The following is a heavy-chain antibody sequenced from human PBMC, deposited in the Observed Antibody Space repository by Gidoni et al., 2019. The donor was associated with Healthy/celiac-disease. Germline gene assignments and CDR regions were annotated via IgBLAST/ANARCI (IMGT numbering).Heavy chain of an antibody. CDR3: ARERGYSYGSDDAFDI. CDR1: GGTSSSYA. Sequence: QVQLVQSGAEVKKPGSSVKVSCKASGGTSSSYAISWVRQAPGQGLEWMGGIIPIFGTANYAQKFQGRVTITADESTSTAYMELSSLRSEDTAVYYCARERGYSYGSDDAFDIWGQGTMVTVSS. D-gene: IGHD5-18*01. J-gene: IGHJ3*02. CDR2: IIPIFGTA. V-gene: IGHV1-69*01.